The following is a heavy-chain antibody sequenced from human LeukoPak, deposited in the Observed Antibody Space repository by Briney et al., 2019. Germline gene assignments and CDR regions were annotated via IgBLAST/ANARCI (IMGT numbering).Heavy chain of an antibody. CDR2: ISAYNGNT. D-gene: IGHD6-19*01. V-gene: IGHV1-18*01. CDR1: GYTFTSYG. J-gene: IGHJ5*02. Sequence: GASVKVSCKASGYTFTSYGISRVRQAPGQGLEWMGWISAYNGNTNYAQKLQGRVTMTTDTSTSTAYMELRSLRSDDTAVYYCAREPQGEQWLPHSPWGQGTLVTVSS. CDR3: AREPQGEQWLPHSP.